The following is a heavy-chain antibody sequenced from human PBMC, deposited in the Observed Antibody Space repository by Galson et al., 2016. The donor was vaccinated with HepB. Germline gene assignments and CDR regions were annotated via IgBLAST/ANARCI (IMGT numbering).Heavy chain of an antibody. V-gene: IGHV3-30*18. J-gene: IGHJ4*02. CDR3: AKDPLLYGTNWFYFDY. Sequence: SLRLSCAASGFRFSNYGMHWVRQAPGKGLEWVAVISYDGSKTYYADSVKGRFTISRAFSKNTQYLQMNTLRPEDTAVYYCAKDPLLYGTNWFYFDYWGQGTLSPSPQ. D-gene: IGHD4/OR15-4a*01. CDR2: ISYDGSKT. CDR1: GFRFSNYG.